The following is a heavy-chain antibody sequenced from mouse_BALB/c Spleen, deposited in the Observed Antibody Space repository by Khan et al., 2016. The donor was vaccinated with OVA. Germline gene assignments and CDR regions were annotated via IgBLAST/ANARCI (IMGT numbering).Heavy chain of an antibody. CDR1: GFSLTSYG. V-gene: IGHV2-3*01. CDR3: AKDRGYYAVDY. Sequence: VQLKESGPGLVAPSQSLSITCTVSGFSLTSYGVSWVRQTPGKGLEWLGVICGDGNTNLHSAFRSRLSISKDNSKSQVFLKLNSLQTDDTSTYYCAKDRGYYAVDYWGQGTSVTVSS. CDR2: ICGDGNT. J-gene: IGHJ4*01.